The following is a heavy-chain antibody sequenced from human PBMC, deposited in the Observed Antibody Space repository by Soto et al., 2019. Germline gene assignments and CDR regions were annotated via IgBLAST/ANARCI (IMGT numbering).Heavy chain of an antibody. CDR1: GGSISSGGYY. J-gene: IGHJ4*02. D-gene: IGHD3-3*01. CDR3: AREATYYDFWSGYYPYFDY. V-gene: IGHV3-66*01. CDR2: IYSGGST. Sequence: ETLSLTCTVSGGSISSGGYYWSWIRQAPGKGLEWVSLIYSGGSTYYADSVKGRFTISRDNSKNTLYLQMNSLRAEDTAVYYCAREATYYDFWSGYYPYFDYWGQGTLVTVPQ.